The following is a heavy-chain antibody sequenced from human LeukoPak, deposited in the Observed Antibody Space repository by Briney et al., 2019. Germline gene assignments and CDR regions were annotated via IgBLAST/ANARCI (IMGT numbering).Heavy chain of an antibody. CDR3: ARQVAAARAFDI. CDR2: IKQDGSEK. J-gene: IGHJ3*02. V-gene: IGHV3-7*01. D-gene: IGHD2-15*01. Sequence: GGSLRLSCAASGFTFRSYWMSWVRQAPGKGLEWVANIKQDGSEKYYVDSVKGRFTISRDNAKNSLYLQMNSLRAEDTAVYYCARQVAAARAFDIWGQGIMVTVSS. CDR1: GFTFRSYW.